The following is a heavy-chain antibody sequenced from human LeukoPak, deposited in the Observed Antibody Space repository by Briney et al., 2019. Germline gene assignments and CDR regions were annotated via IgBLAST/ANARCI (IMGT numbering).Heavy chain of an antibody. D-gene: IGHD2-15*01. J-gene: IGHJ6*02. CDR3: TRDHCSGGSCNSEGMDV. CDR1: GFTFGDYA. Sequence: GGSLRLSCTASGFTFGDYAMSWVRQAPGKGLEWVGFIRSKAYGGTTEYAASVKGRFTISRDDSKSIAYLQMNSLKTEDTAVYYCTRDHCSGGSCNSEGMDVWGQGTTVTVSS. CDR2: IRSKAYGGTT. V-gene: IGHV3-49*04.